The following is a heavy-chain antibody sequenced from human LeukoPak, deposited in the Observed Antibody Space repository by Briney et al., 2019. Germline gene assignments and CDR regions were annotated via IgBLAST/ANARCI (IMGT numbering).Heavy chain of an antibody. CDR3: LRDSRYGSGWFEDGLDF. D-gene: IGHD6-13*01. J-gene: IGHJ6*02. V-gene: IGHV4-59*02. CDR1: GDSVRSYY. CDR2: INDRGST. Sequence: SETLSLTCTVSGDSVRSYYWSWIRQPPGQGLEWLGHINDRGSTNYNPSLQGRVTISIDTSKNQFSLKVNSVTAADTAVYYCLRDSRYGSGWFEDGLDFWGQGTTVTVSS.